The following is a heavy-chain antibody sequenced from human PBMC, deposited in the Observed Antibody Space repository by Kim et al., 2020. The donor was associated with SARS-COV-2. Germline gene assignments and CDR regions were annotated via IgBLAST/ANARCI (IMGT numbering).Heavy chain of an antibody. J-gene: IGHJ5*02. D-gene: IGHD4-4*01. CDR2: INHSGST. CDR1: GGSFSGYY. CDR3: ARTRNYPWRWFDP. V-gene: IGHV4-34*01. Sequence: SETLSLTCAVYGGSFSGYYWSWIRQPPGKGLEWIGEINHSGSTNYNPSLKSRVTISVDTSKNQFSLKLSSVTAADTAVYYCARTRNYPWRWFDPWGQGTLVTVSS.